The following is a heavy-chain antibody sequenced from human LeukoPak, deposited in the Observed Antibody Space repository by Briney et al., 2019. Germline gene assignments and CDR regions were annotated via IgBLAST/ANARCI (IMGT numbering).Heavy chain of an antibody. CDR3: SRSEGVYYVSGSSGTYYPHWFDP. V-gene: IGHV4-61*01. J-gene: IGHJ5*02. CDR1: GGSVSSGNYY. Sequence: SETLSLTCAVSGGSVSSGNYYWSWIRQPPGTGLEWIGYIFYSGSTNDNPSLQSRVTILRDTSKNQFSLKMTSVTAADTAVYYCSRSEGVYYVSGSSGTYYPHWFDPWGQGTLVIVSS. CDR2: IFYSGST. D-gene: IGHD3-10*01.